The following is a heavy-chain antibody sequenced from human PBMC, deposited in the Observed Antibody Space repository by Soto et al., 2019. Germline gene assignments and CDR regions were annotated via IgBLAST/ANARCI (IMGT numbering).Heavy chain of an antibody. CDR2: MNPNSGNT. J-gene: IGHJ6*03. CDR1: GYTFTSYD. Sequence: ASVKVSCKASGYTFTSYDINWVRQATGQGLEWMGWMNPNSGNTGYAQKFQGRVTMTRNTSISTAYMELSSLRSEDTAVYYCARGRSYCSGGSCYFTLYYYYYYMDVWGKGTTVTVSS. V-gene: IGHV1-8*01. CDR3: ARGRSYCSGGSCYFTLYYYYYYMDV. D-gene: IGHD2-15*01.